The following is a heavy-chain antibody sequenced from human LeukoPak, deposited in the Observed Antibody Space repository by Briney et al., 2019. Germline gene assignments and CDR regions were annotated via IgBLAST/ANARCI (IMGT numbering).Heavy chain of an antibody. V-gene: IGHV3-21*01. CDR3: ARDHGRGSTDYFDY. CDR2: ITSGSSYI. D-gene: IGHD3-10*01. Sequence: KPGGSLRLSCAASGFTFSSYNMNWVRKAPGKGLEWVSSITSGSSYIYYADSVKGRFSISRDTAKNSLYLQMNSLGVDDTAVYYCARDHGRGSTDYFDYWGQGTLVTVSS. CDR1: GFTFSSYN. J-gene: IGHJ4*02.